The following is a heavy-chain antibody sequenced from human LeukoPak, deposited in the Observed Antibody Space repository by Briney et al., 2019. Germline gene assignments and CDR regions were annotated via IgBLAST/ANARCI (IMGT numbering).Heavy chain of an antibody. Sequence: GGSLRLSCAASGFSFGGYAMHWVRQAPGKGLEWLSVISYDGRSEYYDDSVKGRFTISRDNSKNTLYLQMNSLRAEDTAVYYCARSCGSSWYEGAFDIWGQGTMVTVSS. V-gene: IGHV3-30*03. J-gene: IGHJ3*02. CDR1: GFSFGGYA. D-gene: IGHD6-13*01. CDR3: ARSCGSSWYEGAFDI. CDR2: ISYDGRSE.